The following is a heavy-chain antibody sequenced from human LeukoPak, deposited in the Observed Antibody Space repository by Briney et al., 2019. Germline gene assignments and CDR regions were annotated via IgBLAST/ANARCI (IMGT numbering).Heavy chain of an antibody. CDR2: IKQDGSEK. V-gene: IGHV3-7*01. CDR3: ARVDGQRLTGYRGFDP. Sequence: PGGSLRLSCAASGFTFSSYWMSWVRQAPGKGLEWVANIKQDGSEKYYVDSVKGRFTISRDNAKNSLYLQMNSLRAEDTAVYYCARVDGQRLTGYRGFDPWGQGTLVTVSS. J-gene: IGHJ5*02. CDR1: GFTFSSYW. D-gene: IGHD3-9*01.